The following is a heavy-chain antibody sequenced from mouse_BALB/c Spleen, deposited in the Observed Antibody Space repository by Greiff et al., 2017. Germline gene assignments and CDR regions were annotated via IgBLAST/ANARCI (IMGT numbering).Heavy chain of an antibody. CDR1: GFTFSSYA. D-gene: IGHD1-1*01. V-gene: IGHV5-6-5*01. J-gene: IGHJ1*01. CDR2: ISSGGST. Sequence: EVKLMESGGGLVKPGGSLKLSCAASGFTFSSYAMSWVRQTPEKRLEWVASISSGGSTYYPDSVKGRFTISRDNARNILYLQMSSLRSEDTAMYYCARDYGSRKYFDVWGAGTTVTVSS. CDR3: ARDYGSRKYFDV.